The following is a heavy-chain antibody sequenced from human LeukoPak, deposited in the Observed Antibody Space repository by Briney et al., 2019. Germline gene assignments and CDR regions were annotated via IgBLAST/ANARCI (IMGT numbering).Heavy chain of an antibody. CDR1: GGSISSYY. CDR3: ARVRWGYCSSTSCSAAHYYYYMDV. V-gene: IGHV4-4*07. J-gene: IGHJ6*03. D-gene: IGHD2-2*01. Sequence: SETLSLTCTVSGGSISSYYWSWIRQPAGKGLEWIGRIYTSGSTNYNPSLKSRVTMSVDTSKNQFSLKLSSVTAADTAVYYCARVRWGYCSSTSCSAAHYYYYMDVWGKGTTVTVSS. CDR2: IYTSGST.